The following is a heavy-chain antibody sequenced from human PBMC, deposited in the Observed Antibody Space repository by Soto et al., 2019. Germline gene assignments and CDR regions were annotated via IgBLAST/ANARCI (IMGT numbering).Heavy chain of an antibody. Sequence: ASVKVSCKASGYTFTSYGISWVRQAPGQGLEWMGWISAYNGNTNYAQKLQGRVTMTTDTSTSTAYMELRSLRSDDTAVYYCAIHFDIVLVPASFDYWGQGTLVTSPQ. J-gene: IGHJ4*02. D-gene: IGHD2-2*01. CDR2: ISAYNGNT. V-gene: IGHV1-18*01. CDR3: AIHFDIVLVPASFDY. CDR1: GYTFTSYG.